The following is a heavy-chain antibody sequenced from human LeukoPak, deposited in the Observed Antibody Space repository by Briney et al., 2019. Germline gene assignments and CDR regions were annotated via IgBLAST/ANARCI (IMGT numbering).Heavy chain of an antibody. V-gene: IGHV3-30*03. D-gene: IGHD3-16*02. CDR2: ISYDGNYR. CDR1: GLTFSSYA. CDR3: ARPAPPGGIVYGFHI. Sequence: PGGSLRLSCAASGLTFSSYAMSWVRQAPGKGLEWVAIISYDGNYRNYADSVKGRFTISRDNSKNTLHLQMNSLGAEDTAVYYCARPAPPGGIVYGFHIWGQGTMVTVSS. J-gene: IGHJ3*02.